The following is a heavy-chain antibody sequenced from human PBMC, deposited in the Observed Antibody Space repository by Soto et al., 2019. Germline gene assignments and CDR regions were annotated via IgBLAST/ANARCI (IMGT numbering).Heavy chain of an antibody. CDR3: ASAARYSSSCYYFDY. CDR1: GFTFSSYI. Sequence: EVQLVESGGGLVKPGGSLRLSCAASGFTFSSYIMNWVRQAPGKGLELVSSISSSSSYIYYADSVKGRFTISRDNAQNSLYLQMNSLRAEDTAVYYCASAARYSSSCYYFDYWGQGTLVTVSA. CDR2: ISSSSSYI. J-gene: IGHJ4*02. D-gene: IGHD6-13*01. V-gene: IGHV3-21*01.